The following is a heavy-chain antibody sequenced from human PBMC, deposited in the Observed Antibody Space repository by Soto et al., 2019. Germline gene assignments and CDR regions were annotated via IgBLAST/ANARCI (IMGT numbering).Heavy chain of an antibody. CDR3: ARGVGDLGDY. CDR1: GYTFTTYD. Sequence: QVQLVQSGAEVKKPGASVKVSCKASGYTFTTYDINWVRQASGQGLEWMGWVNPSSGDTGYAQKFQDRVSMTRNPSISTVYMELNSLRSEDSAVYYCARGVGDLGDYWCQGTLVTVSS. J-gene: IGHJ4*02. V-gene: IGHV1-8*01. CDR2: VNPSSGDT. D-gene: IGHD3-16*01.